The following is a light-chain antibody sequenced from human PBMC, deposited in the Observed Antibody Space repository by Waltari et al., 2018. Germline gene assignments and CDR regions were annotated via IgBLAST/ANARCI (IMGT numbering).Light chain of an antibody. J-gene: IGKJ5*01. V-gene: IGKV3-11*01. CDR3: QQRSNWPSIT. CDR1: QSVNTN. Sequence: IVLTQSPATLSLSAGERGNLSCRASQSVNTNLALYQQKPSQAPRLLIYDASTRDTGVLARFSGSGSGTEFSLTISSLEREDFAVYYCQQRSNWPSITFGQGTRLEIK. CDR2: DAS.